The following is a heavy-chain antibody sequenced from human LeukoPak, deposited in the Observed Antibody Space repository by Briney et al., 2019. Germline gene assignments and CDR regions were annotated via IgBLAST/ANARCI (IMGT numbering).Heavy chain of an antibody. CDR1: GGSITSSSHY. CDR2: IYHSGYT. Sequence: SETLSLTCSVSGGSITSSSHYWGWIRQSPEKGLEWIGYIYHSGYTYYNPSLKSRVTMSLDTSKNKFSLKLSSVTAADTAVYYCVRGRYDSSGYNYWYFDLWGRGTLVTVSS. CDR3: VRGRYDSSGYNYWYFDL. V-gene: IGHV4-31*03. J-gene: IGHJ2*01. D-gene: IGHD3-22*01.